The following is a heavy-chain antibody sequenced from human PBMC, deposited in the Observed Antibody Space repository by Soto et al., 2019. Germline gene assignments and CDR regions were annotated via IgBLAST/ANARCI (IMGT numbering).Heavy chain of an antibody. J-gene: IGHJ4*02. CDR2: ISGSGGST. V-gene: IGHV3-23*01. Sequence: GGSLRLSCAASGFTFSSYAMSWVRQAPGKGLEWVSAISGSGGSTYYADSVKGRFTISRDNSKNTLYLQMNSLRAEDTAVYYCAKDYIWGSYPYAPLDYWGQGTLVTVSS. D-gene: IGHD3-16*02. CDR1: GFTFSSYA. CDR3: AKDYIWGSYPYAPLDY.